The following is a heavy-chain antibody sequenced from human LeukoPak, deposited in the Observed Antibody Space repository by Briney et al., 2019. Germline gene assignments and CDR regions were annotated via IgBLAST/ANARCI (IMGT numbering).Heavy chain of an antibody. CDR2: INPSGGST. CDR3: ARDRWGVNYYQYMDV. CDR1: GYTFINYY. Sequence: ASVKVSCKASGYTFINYYMHWVRQAPGQGLEWMGVINPSGGSTTYAQKLQGRVSMTTDTATSTAYMELSSLRADDTAVYYCARDRWGVNYYQYMDVWGKGTTVTVSS. J-gene: IGHJ6*03. D-gene: IGHD3-10*01. V-gene: IGHV1-46*01.